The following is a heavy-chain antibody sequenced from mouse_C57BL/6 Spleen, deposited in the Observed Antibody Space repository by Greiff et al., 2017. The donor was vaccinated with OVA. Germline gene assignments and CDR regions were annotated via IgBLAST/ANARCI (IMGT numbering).Heavy chain of an antibody. CDR2: IYPRDGST. CDR3: ARGGYLDY. Sequence: VKLVESGPELVKPGASVKLSCKASGYTFTSYDINWVKQRPGQGLEWIGWIYPRDGSTKYNEKFKGKATLTVDTSSSTAYMELHSLTSEDSAVYFCARGGYLDYWGQGTTLTVSS. CDR1: GYTFTSYD. V-gene: IGHV1-85*01. J-gene: IGHJ2*01.